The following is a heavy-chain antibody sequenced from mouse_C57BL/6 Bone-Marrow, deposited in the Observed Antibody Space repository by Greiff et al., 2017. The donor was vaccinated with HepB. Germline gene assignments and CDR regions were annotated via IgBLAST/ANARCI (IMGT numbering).Heavy chain of an antibody. CDR2: ISDGGSYT. D-gene: IGHD4-1*01. CDR1: GFTFSSYA. V-gene: IGHV5-4*03. Sequence: DVKLVESGGGLVKPGGSLKLSCAASGFTFSSYAMSWVRQTPEKRLEWVATISDGGSYTYYPDNVKGRFTISRDNAKNNLYLQMSHLKSEDTAMYYCARGTGFYYFDYWGQGTTLTVSS. CDR3: ARGTGFYYFDY. J-gene: IGHJ2*01.